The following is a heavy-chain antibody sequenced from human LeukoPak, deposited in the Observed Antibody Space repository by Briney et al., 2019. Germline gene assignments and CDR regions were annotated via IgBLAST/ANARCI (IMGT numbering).Heavy chain of an antibody. CDR2: IWYDGSNK. J-gene: IGHJ3*02. D-gene: IGHD2-2*01. V-gene: IGHV3-33*01. CDR3: ARAKGRYCSSTSCSGAFDI. Sequence: GGSLRLSCAASGFTFSSYGMHWVRQAPGNGLEWVAVIWYDGSNKYYADSVKGRFTISRDNSKNTLYLQMNSLRAEDTAVYYCARAKGRYCSSTSCSGAFDIWGQGTMVTVSS. CDR1: GFTFSSYG.